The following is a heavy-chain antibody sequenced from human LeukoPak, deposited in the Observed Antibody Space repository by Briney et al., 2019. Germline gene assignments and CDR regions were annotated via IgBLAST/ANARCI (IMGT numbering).Heavy chain of an antibody. V-gene: IGHV1-69*04. CDR3: AGTSGYYGSGSLSGYYYYYYGMDV. Sequence: SVKVSCKASGGTFSSYAISWVRQAPGQGLEWMGRIIPILGIANYAQKFQGRVTITADKSTSTAYMELSSLRSEDTAVYYCAGTSGYYGSGSLSGYYYYYYGMDVWGQGTTVTVPS. CDR1: GGTFSSYA. J-gene: IGHJ6*02. CDR2: IIPILGIA. D-gene: IGHD3-10*01.